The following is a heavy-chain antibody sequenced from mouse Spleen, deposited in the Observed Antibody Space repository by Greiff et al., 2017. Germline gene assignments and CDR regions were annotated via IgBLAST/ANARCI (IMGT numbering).Heavy chain of an antibody. CDR2: IRNKANGYTT. Sequence: EVKLQESGGGLVQPGGSLSLSCAASGFTFTDYYMSWVRQPPGKALEWLGFIRNKANGYTTEYSASVKGRFTISRDNSQSILYLQMNALRAEDSATYYCARYLYSNPFDYWGQGTTLTVSS. CDR1: GFTFTDYY. D-gene: IGHD2-5*01. V-gene: IGHV7-3*01. CDR3: ARYLYSNPFDY. J-gene: IGHJ2*01.